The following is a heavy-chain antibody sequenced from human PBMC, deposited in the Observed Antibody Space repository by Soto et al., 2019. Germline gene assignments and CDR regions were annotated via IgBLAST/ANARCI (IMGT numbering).Heavy chain of an antibody. Sequence: SETLSLTCTVSGASISRYYWSWIRQPPGKGLEWIGYIYYSGSTYYNPSLKSRVTISVDTSKNQFSLKLSSVTAADTAVYYCARERPDGARLDPWGQGTLVTVSS. CDR3: ARERPDGARLDP. CDR2: IYYSGST. V-gene: IGHV4-59*12. D-gene: IGHD6-6*01. CDR1: GASISRYY. J-gene: IGHJ5*02.